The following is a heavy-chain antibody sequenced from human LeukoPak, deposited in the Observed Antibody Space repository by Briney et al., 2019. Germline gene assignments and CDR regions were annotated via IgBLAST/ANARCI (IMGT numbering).Heavy chain of an antibody. V-gene: IGHV3-23*01. CDR2: LSGSGGTT. D-gene: IGHD2-15*01. CDR1: GFTFSSYA. Sequence: GGSLRLSCAASGFTFSSYAMSWVRQAPGKGLEWVSCLSGSGGTTYYADSVKGRFTISRDNAKNSLYLQMNSLRAEDTAVYYCARDAVKRGGGSSYPAWFDPWGQGTLVTVSS. J-gene: IGHJ5*02. CDR3: ARDAVKRGGGSSYPAWFDP.